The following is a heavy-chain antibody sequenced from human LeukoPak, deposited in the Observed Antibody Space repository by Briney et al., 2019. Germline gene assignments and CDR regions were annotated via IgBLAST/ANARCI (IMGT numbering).Heavy chain of an antibody. J-gene: IGHJ4*02. D-gene: IGHD6-6*01. CDR3: AKGLYSSSPVIDY. CDR2: MSSDGSKK. Sequence: GGSLRLSCAASGFTFSNYGMHWVRQAPGKGLEWVVGMSSDGSKKFYADSVKDRFTISRDNSKNTLYLQMNSLRAEDTAVYYCAKGLYSSSPVIDYWGQGTLVTVSS. CDR1: GFTFSNYG. V-gene: IGHV3-30*18.